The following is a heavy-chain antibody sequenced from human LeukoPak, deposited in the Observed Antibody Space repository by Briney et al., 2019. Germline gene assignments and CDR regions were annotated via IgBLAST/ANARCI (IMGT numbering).Heavy chain of an antibody. J-gene: IGHJ5*02. CDR2: IYYSGST. CDR3: ARHNYCSSTSCYSP. D-gene: IGHD2-2*01. Sequence: PSETLSLTCTVSGGAISSGDYYWSWIRQPPGKGLEWIGYIYYSGSTCYNPSLKSRVTISVDTSKNTFSLKLSSVTAADTAVYYCARHNYCSSTSCYSPWGQGTLVTVSS. V-gene: IGHV4-30-4*08. CDR1: GGAISSGDYY.